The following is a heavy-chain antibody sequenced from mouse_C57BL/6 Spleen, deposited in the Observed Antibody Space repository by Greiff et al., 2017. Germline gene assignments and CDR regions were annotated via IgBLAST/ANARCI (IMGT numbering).Heavy chain of an antibody. J-gene: IGHJ4*01. Sequence: QVQLQQSGAELVKPGASVKLSCKASGYTFTSYWMQWVKQRPGQGLEWIGEIDPSDSYTNYNQKFKGKATLTVDTSSSTAYMQLSSLTSEDSAVYYCARRGYDAYAMDYWGQGTSVTVSS. V-gene: IGHV1-50*01. CDR2: IDPSDSYT. D-gene: IGHD3-1*01. CDR3: ARRGYDAYAMDY. CDR1: GYTFTSYW.